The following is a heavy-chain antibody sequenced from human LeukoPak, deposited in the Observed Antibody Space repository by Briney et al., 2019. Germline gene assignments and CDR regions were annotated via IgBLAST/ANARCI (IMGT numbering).Heavy chain of an antibody. CDR1: GFTFSSYA. CDR3: ARGMAATSGYLELEY. D-gene: IGHD3-22*01. Sequence: GGSLRLSCAASGFTFSSYAMSWVRQSPGKGLEWVAAISATGADTYSADSVKGRCTISRDNSKKTLFLHMNSLRAEDTAVYYCARGMAATSGYLELEYWGQGTLVTVST. J-gene: IGHJ4*02. V-gene: IGHV3-23*01. CDR2: ISATGADT.